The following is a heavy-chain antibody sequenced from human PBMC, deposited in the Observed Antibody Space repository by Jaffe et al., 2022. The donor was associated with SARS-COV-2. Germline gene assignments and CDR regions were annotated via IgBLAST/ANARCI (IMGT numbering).Heavy chain of an antibody. CDR2: ISASGGTT. CDR3: ARIPRGWYYFDY. Sequence: EVQLLESGGGLVQPGGSLRLSCAASGFSFNTYAMSWVRQAPGKGLEWVSAISASGGTTSYADSVKGRFTISRDNSKNTLYLQMNNLRAEDTAVYFCARIPRGWYYFDYWGQGTLVTVSS. D-gene: IGHD2-15*01. CDR1: GFSFNTYA. V-gene: IGHV3-23*01. J-gene: IGHJ4*02.